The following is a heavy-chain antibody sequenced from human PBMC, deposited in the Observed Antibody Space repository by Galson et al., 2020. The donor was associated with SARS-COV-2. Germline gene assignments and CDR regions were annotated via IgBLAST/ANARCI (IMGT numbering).Heavy chain of an antibody. CDR2: VSTDGSIA. J-gene: IGHJ4*02. CDR1: GFTFSSYW. CDR3: AREARSDEVDS. Sequence: TGGSLRLSCAASGFTFSSYWMHWVRQVPGKGLVWVSRVSTDGSIANYADSVKGRFTISRDNAKNTLYLQMNSLRDDDTAVYYCAREARSDEVDSWGQGTLVTVSS. D-gene: IGHD4-17*01. V-gene: IGHV3-74*01.